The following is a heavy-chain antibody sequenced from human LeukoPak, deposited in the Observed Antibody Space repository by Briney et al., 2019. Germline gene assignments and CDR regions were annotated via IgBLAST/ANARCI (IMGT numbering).Heavy chain of an antibody. J-gene: IGHJ3*02. CDR1: GYTFTGYY. D-gene: IGHD3-3*01. CDR3: ARNGPHHYDFWSVERASDI. Sequence: ASVKVSCKASGYTFTGYYMHWVRQAPGQGLEWMGWINPNSGGTNYAQKFQGRVTMTRDTSISTAYMELSRLRSDDTAVYYCARNGPHHYDFWSVERASDIWGQGTMVTVSS. V-gene: IGHV1-2*02. CDR2: INPNSGGT.